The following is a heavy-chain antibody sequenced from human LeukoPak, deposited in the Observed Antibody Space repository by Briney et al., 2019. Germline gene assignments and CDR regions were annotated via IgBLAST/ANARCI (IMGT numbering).Heavy chain of an antibody. CDR2: INPNSGGT. V-gene: IGHV1-2*06. CDR1: GYTFTGYY. Sequence: ASVKVSCKASGYTFTGYYMHWVRQAPGQGLEWMGRINPNSGGTNYAQKFQGRVTMTRDTSISTAYMELSRLRSDDTAVYYCARGMSEMAALGAEYFQHWGQGTLVTVS. CDR3: ARGMSEMAALGAEYFQH. J-gene: IGHJ1*01. D-gene: IGHD5-24*01.